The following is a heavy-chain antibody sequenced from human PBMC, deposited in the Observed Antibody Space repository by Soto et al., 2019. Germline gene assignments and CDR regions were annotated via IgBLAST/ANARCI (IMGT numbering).Heavy chain of an antibody. Sequence: GGSLRLSCTVSGLTFSRYAMFWVRQAPGKGLESLLAISSTGGRTYYADSVKGRFTISRGNSKHTLYLQMSSLSAEDTAVYYCVKGNLRVIEYPSHDMDVWGQGTTVTVSS. CDR3: VKGNLRVIEYPSHDMDV. CDR1: GLTFSRYA. V-gene: IGHV3-64D*06. J-gene: IGHJ6*02. D-gene: IGHD1-1*01. CDR2: ISSTGGRT.